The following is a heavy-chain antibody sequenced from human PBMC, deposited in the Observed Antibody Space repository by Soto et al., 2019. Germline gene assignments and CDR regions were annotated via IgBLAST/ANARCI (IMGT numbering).Heavy chain of an antibody. CDR2: ISYAGSNK. CDR1: GFTFNHYG. D-gene: IGHD1-26*01. CDR3: AKVPSWEGDYFDF. Sequence: GGSLRLSCAASGFTFNHYGMHWVRQAPGKGLEWVAIISYAGSNKNYADSVKGRFTISRDNSKNTLYLQMNSLRGEDTAVYYCAKVPSWEGDYFDFWGQGTLVTVSS. V-gene: IGHV3-30*18. J-gene: IGHJ4*02.